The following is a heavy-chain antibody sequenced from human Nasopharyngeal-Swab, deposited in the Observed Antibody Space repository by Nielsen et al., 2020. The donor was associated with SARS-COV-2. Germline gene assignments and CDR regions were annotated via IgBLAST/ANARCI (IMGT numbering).Heavy chain of an antibody. D-gene: IGHD4-11*01. CDR3: AGDNYRH. V-gene: IGHV3-23*01. CDR2: ITAGGGT. Sequence: GGSLRLSCAASGFTFSNFAMSWVRQTPGKGLEWVSTITAGGGTVCADSVKGRFTISRDNSKNTLYLQMNSLRAEDTALYYCAGDNYRHWGQGTPVTVSS. CDR1: GFTFSNFA. J-gene: IGHJ4*02.